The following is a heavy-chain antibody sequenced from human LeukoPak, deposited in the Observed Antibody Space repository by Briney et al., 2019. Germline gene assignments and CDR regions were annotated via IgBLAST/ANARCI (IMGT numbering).Heavy chain of an antibody. CDR1: GYSFTSYG. V-gene: IGHV1-18*01. CDR3: ARDRGITMVRGVYNWFDP. Sequence: ASVKVSCKASGYSFTSYGISWVRQAPGQGLEWMGWISTYNDNTNYAQKFPGRVTMTTDTSTSTAYMELRSLRSDDTAVYYCARDRGITMVRGVYNWFDPWGQGTLVTVSS. CDR2: ISTYNDNT. D-gene: IGHD3-10*01. J-gene: IGHJ5*02.